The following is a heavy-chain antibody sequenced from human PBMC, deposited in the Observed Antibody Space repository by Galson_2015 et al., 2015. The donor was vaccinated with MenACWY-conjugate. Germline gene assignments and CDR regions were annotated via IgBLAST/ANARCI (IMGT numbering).Heavy chain of an antibody. V-gene: IGHV3-30*04. CDR1: GFTFSSYA. J-gene: IGHJ6*02. D-gene: IGHD5-24*01. CDR3: ATGCWDGYNARYCYYYYYGMDV. Sequence: SLRLSCAASGFTFSSYAMHWVRQAPGKGLDWVAVISYDGSNKYYADSVKGRFTISRDNSKNTLYLQMNSLRAEDTAVYYCATGCWDGYNARYCYYYYYGMDVWGQGTTVTVSS. CDR2: ISYDGSNK.